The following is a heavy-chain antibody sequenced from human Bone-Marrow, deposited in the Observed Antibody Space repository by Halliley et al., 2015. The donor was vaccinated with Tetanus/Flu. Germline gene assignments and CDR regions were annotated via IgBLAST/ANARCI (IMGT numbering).Heavy chain of an antibody. CDR3: ARRANGGIDWYFDL. Sequence: RSRNKANSYTTQYAASVQGRFTISRDDSKSSLYLEMNSLKSEDTAVYYCARRANGGIDWYFDLWGRGALVTVSS. D-gene: IGHD2-15*01. J-gene: IGHJ2*01. CDR2: SRNKANSYTT. V-gene: IGHV3-72*01.